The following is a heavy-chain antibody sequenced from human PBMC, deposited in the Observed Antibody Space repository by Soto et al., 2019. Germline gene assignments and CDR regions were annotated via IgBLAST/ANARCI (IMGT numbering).Heavy chain of an antibody. D-gene: IGHD3-22*01. CDR2: IIPIFGTA. CDR1: GGTFSSYA. V-gene: IGHV1-69*06. CDR3: ASGPFTMIVVVITYCMDV. Sequence: GASVKVSCKASGGTFSSYAISWVRQAPGQGLEWMGGIIPIFGTANYAQKFQGRVTITADKSTSTAYMELSSLRSEDTAVYYCASGPFTMIVVVITYCMDVWGQGTTVTVSS. J-gene: IGHJ6*02.